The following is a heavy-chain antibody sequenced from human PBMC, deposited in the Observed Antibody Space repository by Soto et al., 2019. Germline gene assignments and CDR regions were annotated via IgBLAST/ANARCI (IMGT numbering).Heavy chain of an antibody. CDR2: IWYDGSNK. Sequence: PGGSLRLSCAASGFTFSSYGMHWVRQAPGKGLEWVAVIWYDGSNKYYADSVKGRFTISRDNSKNTLYLQMNSLRAEDTAVYYCAREPVVSADMIRAECFVYWGQAPLFTVSS. J-gene: IGHJ4*02. V-gene: IGHV3-33*01. CDR3: AREPVVSADMIRAECFVY. D-gene: IGHD2-2*01. CDR1: GFTFSSYG.